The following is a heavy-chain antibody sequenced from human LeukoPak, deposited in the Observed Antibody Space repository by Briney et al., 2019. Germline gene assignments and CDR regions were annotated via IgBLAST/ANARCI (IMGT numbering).Heavy chain of an antibody. CDR3: ARDRAYYGSGSYSPNSLYYYYGMDV. V-gene: IGHV1-18*01. CDR2: ISAYNGNT. D-gene: IGHD3-10*01. J-gene: IGHJ6*02. CDR1: GYTFTSYG. Sequence: ASVKVSCKASGYTFTSYGISWVRQAPGQGLEWMGWISAYNGNTNYAQKLQGRVTMTTDTSTSTAYMELRSLKSDDTAVYYCARDRAYYGSGSYSPNSLYYYYGMDVWGQGTTVTVSS.